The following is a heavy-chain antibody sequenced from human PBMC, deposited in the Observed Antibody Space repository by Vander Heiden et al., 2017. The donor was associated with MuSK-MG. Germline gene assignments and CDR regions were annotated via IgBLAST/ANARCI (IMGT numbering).Heavy chain of an antibody. D-gene: IGHD3-22*01. Sequence: QVQLQQWGAGLLKPSETLSLTCAVYGGSFSGYYWSWLRQPPGKGLEWIGEINHSGSTNYNPSLKSRVTISVDTSKNQFSLKLSSVTAADTAVYYCARLPLYYDSSGYYPYAFDIWGQGTMVTVSS. CDR3: ARLPLYYDSSGYYPYAFDI. CDR2: INHSGST. V-gene: IGHV4-34*01. J-gene: IGHJ3*02. CDR1: GGSFSGYY.